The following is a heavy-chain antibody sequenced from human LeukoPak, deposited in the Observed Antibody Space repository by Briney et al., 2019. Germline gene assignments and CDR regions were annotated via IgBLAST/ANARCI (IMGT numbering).Heavy chain of an antibody. Sequence: GGSLRLSCAASGFTFTTYWMSWMRQAPGKGLQWVANIKHDGSEQYYVDSVKGRFTISRDNAKNSLFLQMNSLGVEDTAAYYCKSGGAAPGSFDYWGHGALVTVSS. CDR1: GFTFTTYW. CDR2: IKHDGSEQ. D-gene: IGHD1-26*01. J-gene: IGHJ4*01. V-gene: IGHV3-7*01. CDR3: KSGGAAPGSFDY.